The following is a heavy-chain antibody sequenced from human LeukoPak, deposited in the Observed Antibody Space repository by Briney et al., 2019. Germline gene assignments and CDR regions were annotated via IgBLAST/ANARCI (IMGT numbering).Heavy chain of an antibody. J-gene: IGHJ4*02. Sequence: PGRSLRLSCAASGFTFSSYAMHWARQAPGKGLEWVAVISYDGSNKYYADSVKGRFTISRDNSKNTLYLQMNSLRAEDTAVYYCARDGPPIQLWPAGYFDYWGQGTLVTVSS. CDR2: ISYDGSNK. CDR1: GFTFSSYA. V-gene: IGHV3-30*04. D-gene: IGHD5-18*01. CDR3: ARDGPPIQLWPAGYFDY.